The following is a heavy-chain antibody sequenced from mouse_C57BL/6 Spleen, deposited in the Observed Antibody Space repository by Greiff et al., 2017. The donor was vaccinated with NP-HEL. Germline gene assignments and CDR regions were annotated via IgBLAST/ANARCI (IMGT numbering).Heavy chain of an antibody. J-gene: IGHJ4*01. D-gene: IGHD1-1*01. Sequence: EVQGVESGGGLVQPGGSLKLSCAASGFTFSDYYMYWVRQTPEKRLEWVAYISNGGGSTYYPDTVKGRFTISRDNAKNTLYLQMSRLKSEDTAMYYCARANYYYGSSGFMDYWGQGTSVTVSS. CDR2: ISNGGGST. CDR1: GFTFSDYY. CDR3: ARANYYYGSSGFMDY. V-gene: IGHV5-12*01.